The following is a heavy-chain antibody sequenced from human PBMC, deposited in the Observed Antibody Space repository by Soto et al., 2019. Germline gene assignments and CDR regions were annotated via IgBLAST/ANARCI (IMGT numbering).Heavy chain of an antibody. CDR2: IYHSGST. CDR1: GGSISSGGYY. J-gene: IGHJ6*02. CDR3: ARGHTIFGVVNYAYYYYGMDV. D-gene: IGHD3-3*01. Sequence: QVQLQESGPGLVKPSQTLSLTCTVSGGSISSGGYYWSWIRQHPGKGLEWIGYIYHSGSTYYNPPPKSRVTISVDTSKNQFSLKLSSVTAADTAVYYCARGHTIFGVVNYAYYYYGMDVWGQGTTVTVSS. V-gene: IGHV4-31*03.